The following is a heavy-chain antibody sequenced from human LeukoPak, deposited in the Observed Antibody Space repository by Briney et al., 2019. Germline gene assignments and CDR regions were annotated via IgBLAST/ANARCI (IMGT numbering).Heavy chain of an antibody. CDR1: GFTFSSYV. D-gene: IGHD5-18*01. CDR3: AKDPRDHSYGWNWRYFDY. J-gene: IGHJ4*02. CDR2: IRYDGSNK. V-gene: IGHV3-30*02. Sequence: GGSLRPSCAASGFTFSSYVMHWVRQAPGKGLEWVAFIRYDGSNKYFADSVKGRFTISRDNSKNTLYLQMNSLRADDTAVYYCAKDPRDHSYGWNWRYFDYWGQGTLVTVSS.